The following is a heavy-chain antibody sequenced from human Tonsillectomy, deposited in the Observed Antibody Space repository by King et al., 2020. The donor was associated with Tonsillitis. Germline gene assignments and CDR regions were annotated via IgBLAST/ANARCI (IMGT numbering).Heavy chain of an antibody. Sequence: QLVQSGAEVKKPGESLKISCKGSGYSFTSYWIGWVRQMPGKGLEWMGIIYPGDSDTRYSPSFQGQVTISADKSISTAYLQWSSLKASDTAMYYCARRITMVRGVIDYFDYWGQGTLVTVSS. D-gene: IGHD3-10*01. CDR2: IYPGDSDT. V-gene: IGHV5-51*01. CDR3: ARRITMVRGVIDYFDY. CDR1: GYSFTSYW. J-gene: IGHJ4*02.